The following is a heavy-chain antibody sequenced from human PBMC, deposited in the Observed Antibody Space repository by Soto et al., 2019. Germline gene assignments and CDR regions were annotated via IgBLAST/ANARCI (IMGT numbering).Heavy chain of an antibody. V-gene: IGHV3-30*18. CDR2: ISYDGSNK. J-gene: IGHJ6*03. CDR3: AKPVAGSYYYYYMDV. D-gene: IGHD6-19*01. Sequence: QVQLVESGGGVVQPGRSLRLSCAASGFTFSSYGMHWVRQAPGKGLEWVAVISYDGSNKYYADSVKGRFTISRDNSKNTLYLQMNSLRAEDTAMYYCAKPVAGSYYYYYMDVWGKGTTVTVSS. CDR1: GFTFSSYG.